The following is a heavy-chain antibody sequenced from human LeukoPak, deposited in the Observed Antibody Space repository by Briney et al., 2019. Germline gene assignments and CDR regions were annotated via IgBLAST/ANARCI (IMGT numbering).Heavy chain of an antibody. V-gene: IGHV3-30*04. J-gene: IGHJ4*02. CDR1: GFTFSSYA. CDR2: ISYDGSNK. D-gene: IGHD3-22*01. CDR3: ARDPVYDSSGYYYSRILYYFDY. Sequence: GGSLRLSCAASGFTFSSYAMHWVRQAPGKGLEWVAVISYDGSNKYYADSVKGRFTISRDNSKNTLYLQMNSLRAEDTAVYYCARDPVYDSSGYYYSRILYYFDYWGQGTLVTVSS.